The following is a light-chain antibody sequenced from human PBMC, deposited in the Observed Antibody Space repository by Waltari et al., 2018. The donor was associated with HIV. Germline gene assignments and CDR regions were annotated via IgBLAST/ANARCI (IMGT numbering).Light chain of an antibody. J-gene: IGLJ2*01. CDR1: NSHSGSNT. CDR2: SNN. CDR3: AAWDDSLNGVV. V-gene: IGLV1-44*01. Sequence: QSVLTLPPSASGTPGQRVTISCSGHNSHSGSNTVNCYQQLPGTAPKLLIYSNNQRPSGVPDRFSGSKSGTSASLAISGLQSEDEADYYCAAWDDSLNGVVFGGGTKLTVL.